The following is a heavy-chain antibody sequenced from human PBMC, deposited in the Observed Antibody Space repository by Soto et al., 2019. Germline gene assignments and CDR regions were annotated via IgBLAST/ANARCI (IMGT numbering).Heavy chain of an antibody. CDR3: ARKTAYYDILTGPRLFYYYGTDV. D-gene: IGHD3-9*01. CDR2: IIPIFGTA. Sequence: GASVKVSCKASGGTFSSYAISWVRQAPGQGLEWMGGIIPIFGTANYAQKFQGRVTITADESTSTAYMELSSLRSEDTAVYYCARKTAYYDILTGPRLFYYYGTDVWGQGTTVTVSS. CDR1: GGTFSSYA. J-gene: IGHJ6*02. V-gene: IGHV1-69*13.